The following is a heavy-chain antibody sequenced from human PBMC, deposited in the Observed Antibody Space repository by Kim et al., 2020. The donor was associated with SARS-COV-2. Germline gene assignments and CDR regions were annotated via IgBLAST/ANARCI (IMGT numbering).Heavy chain of an antibody. CDR2: INPNSGGT. D-gene: IGHD6-13*01. Sequence: ASVKVSCKASGYTFTGYYMHWVRQAPGQGLEWMGWINPNSGGTNYAQKFQGRVTMTRDTSISTAYMELSRLRSDDTAVYYCARKRAAAGYWYFDLWGRGTLVTVSS. CDR1: GYTFTGYY. J-gene: IGHJ2*01. CDR3: ARKRAAAGYWYFDL. V-gene: IGHV1-2*02.